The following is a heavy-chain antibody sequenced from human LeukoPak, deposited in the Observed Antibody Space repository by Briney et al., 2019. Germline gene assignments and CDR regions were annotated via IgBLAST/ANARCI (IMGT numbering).Heavy chain of an antibody. CDR2: ISGSGGNT. D-gene: IGHD7-27*01. Sequence: GGTLRLSCAASEFTFSTYGMSWVRQAPGKGLEWVSGISGSGGNTYYRDSVKGRFTVSRDNSKNTLYLQMNSLRAEDMAVYYCAKESLGTGPHYMDVWGKGTTVTISS. J-gene: IGHJ6*03. V-gene: IGHV3-23*01. CDR3: AKESLGTGPHYMDV. CDR1: EFTFSTYG.